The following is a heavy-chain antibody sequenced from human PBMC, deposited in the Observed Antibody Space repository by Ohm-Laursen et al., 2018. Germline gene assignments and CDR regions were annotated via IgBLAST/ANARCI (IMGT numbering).Heavy chain of an antibody. CDR2: ISHDGNNK. CDR1: GLTFSTYG. J-gene: IGHJ4*02. D-gene: IGHD6-13*01. V-gene: IGHV3-30*18. Sequence: SLRLSCTASGLTFSTYGMLWVRQTPGKGLEWLAVISHDGNNKYYADSVKGRFTISRDNSKNTLYLQMNSLRAEDTAVYYCAKVGGAAAGLYYFDYWGQGTLVTVSS. CDR3: AKVGGAAAGLYYFDY.